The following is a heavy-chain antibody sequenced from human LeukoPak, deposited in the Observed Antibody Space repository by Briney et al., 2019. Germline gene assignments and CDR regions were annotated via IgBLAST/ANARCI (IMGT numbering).Heavy chain of an antibody. D-gene: IGHD3-10*01. CDR1: GGSISSSSYY. CDR3: ARAQASGSGSYYSVHFDY. J-gene: IGHJ4*02. V-gene: IGHV4-39*01. Sequence: KTSETLSLTCTVSGGSISSSSYYWGWIRQPPGKGLEWIGSIYYSGSTYYNPSLKSRVTISVDTSKNQFSLKLSSVTAADTAVYYCARAQASGSGSYYSVHFDYWGQGTLVTVSS. CDR2: IYYSGST.